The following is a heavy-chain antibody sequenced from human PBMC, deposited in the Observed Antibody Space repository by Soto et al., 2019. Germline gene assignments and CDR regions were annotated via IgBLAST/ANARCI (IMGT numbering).Heavy chain of an antibody. CDR1: GGSISSGGYY. J-gene: IGHJ4*02. Sequence: QMQLQESGPGLVKPSQTLSLTCTVSGGSISSGGYYWSWIRQHPGKGLEWIGYIYYSGSTYYNPSLKSRVTRSVDTSKNQCSLKLSSVTAADTAVYYCGKQRGSRGWLCYFDYWGQGTLVTVSS. D-gene: IGHD6-19*01. V-gene: IGHV4-31*03. CDR2: IYYSGST. CDR3: GKQRGSRGWLCYFDY.